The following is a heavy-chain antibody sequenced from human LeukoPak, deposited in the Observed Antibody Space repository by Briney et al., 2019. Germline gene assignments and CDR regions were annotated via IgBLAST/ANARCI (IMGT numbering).Heavy chain of an antibody. CDR1: GFTFSDNY. CDR3: ARDSEQWLPVDDAFDI. CDR2: ISSSGNTT. Sequence: GGSLRLSCAASGFTFSDNYMSWIRQAPGKGLEWVSYISSSGNTTYNADSVKGRFSITRDNAKNSLYLQMNSLRAEDTAVYYCARDSEQWLPVDDAFDIWGQGTMVTVSS. J-gene: IGHJ3*02. V-gene: IGHV3-11*04. D-gene: IGHD6-19*01.